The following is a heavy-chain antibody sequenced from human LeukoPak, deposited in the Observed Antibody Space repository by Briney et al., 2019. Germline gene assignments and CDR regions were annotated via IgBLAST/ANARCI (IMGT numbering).Heavy chain of an antibody. CDR1: GFILSSYG. CDR2: INQGGNDK. CDR3: VTTTRGYSRDY. D-gene: IGHD3-22*01. V-gene: IGHV3-7*01. J-gene: IGHJ4*02. Sequence: GGSLRLSCAASGFILSSYGMHWGRQAPGKGLEWVANINQGGNDKQYVDSMKGRFTISRDNAKNSLFLQMDGLRVEDTAVYYCVTTTRGYSRDYWGQGTLVTVSS.